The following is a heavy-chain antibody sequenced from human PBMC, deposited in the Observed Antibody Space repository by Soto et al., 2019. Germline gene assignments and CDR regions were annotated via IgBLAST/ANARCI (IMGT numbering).Heavy chain of an antibody. Sequence: GGSLRLSCAASGFAFSSYSMNWVRQAPGKGLEWVSSISSSSSYIYYADSVKGRFTISRDNAKNSLYLQMNSLRAEDTAVYYCARVGLHLGELSLSWFDPWGQGTLVTVSS. CDR3: ARVGLHLGELSLSWFDP. CDR1: GFAFSSYS. V-gene: IGHV3-21*01. CDR2: ISSSSSYI. D-gene: IGHD3-16*02. J-gene: IGHJ5*02.